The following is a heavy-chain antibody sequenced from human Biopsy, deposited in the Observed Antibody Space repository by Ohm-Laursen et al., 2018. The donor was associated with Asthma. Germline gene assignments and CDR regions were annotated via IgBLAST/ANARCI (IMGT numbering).Heavy chain of an antibody. Sequence: SLRLSCAASGFTFSHYNMSWVRQPPGKGLEWVSVIYSGGGTYYADSVQGRVTISRDNSKNTLSLQMNSLRAEDTAVYYCARAYGGSFFSGAFDIWGQGTMVTVSS. CDR3: ARAYGGSFFSGAFDI. CDR1: GFTFSHYN. D-gene: IGHD4-23*01. V-gene: IGHV3-53*01. CDR2: IYSGGGT. J-gene: IGHJ3*02.